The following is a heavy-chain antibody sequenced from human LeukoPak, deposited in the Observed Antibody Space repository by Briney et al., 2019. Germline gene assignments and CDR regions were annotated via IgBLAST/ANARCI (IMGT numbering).Heavy chain of an antibody. J-gene: IGHJ5*02. CDR1: GGSISSYY. CDR2: IYYSGST. Sequence: PSETLSLTCTVSGGSISSYYWSWIRQPPGKGLEWIGYIYYSGSTNYNPSLKSRVTISVDTSKNQFSLKLSSVTAADTAVYYCARDTGYYGSGSYIGWGARVQAYWFDPWGQGTLVTVSS. CDR3: ARDTGYYGSGSYIGWGARVQAYWFDP. D-gene: IGHD3-10*01. V-gene: IGHV4-59*01.